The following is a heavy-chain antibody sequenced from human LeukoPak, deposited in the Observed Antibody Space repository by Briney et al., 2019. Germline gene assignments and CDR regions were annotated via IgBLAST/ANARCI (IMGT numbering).Heavy chain of an antibody. CDR1: GYPFTSSS. D-gene: IGHD3-22*01. Sequence: GGSRPTSSKASGYPFTSSSIGGVGQMPGKGLEWMGIIYPVDSHTRYNPSFQGQVTISADKSISTAYLQWSSVKAADTAMYYCARHSYYYDSSGYYSWGQGTLVTVSS. CDR3: ARHSYYYDSSGYYS. CDR2: IYPVDSHT. V-gene: IGHV5-51*01. J-gene: IGHJ4*02.